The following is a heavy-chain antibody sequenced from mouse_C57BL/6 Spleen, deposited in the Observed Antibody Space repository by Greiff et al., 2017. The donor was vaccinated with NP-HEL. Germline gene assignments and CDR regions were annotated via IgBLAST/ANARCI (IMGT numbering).Heavy chain of an antibody. CDR3: ASGEITTVRGSFYAMDY. J-gene: IGHJ4*01. V-gene: IGHV1-72*01. Sequence: QVQLQQPGAELVKPGASVKLSCKASGYTFTSYWMHWVKQRPGRGLEWIGRIDPNSGGTKYNEKFKSKATLTVDKPSSTAYMQLSSLTSEDSAVYYCASGEITTVRGSFYAMDYWGQGTSVTVSS. CDR2: IDPNSGGT. D-gene: IGHD1-1*01. CDR1: GYTFTSYW.